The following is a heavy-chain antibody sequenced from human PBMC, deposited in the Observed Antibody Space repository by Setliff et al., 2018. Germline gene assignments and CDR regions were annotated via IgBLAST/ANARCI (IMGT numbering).Heavy chain of an antibody. CDR3: ARGPKDFVVLPTAAYFDY. CDR1: GYSFTVFG. CDR2: ISPYYGST. Sequence: GASVKVSCKTSGYSFTVFGISWVRQAPGQGLEWMGWISPYYGSTDYAQKFQGRVTMTTDTSTSTAYMELRSLRSDDTAVYYCARGPKDFVVLPTAAYFDYWGQGTLVTVSS. J-gene: IGHJ4*02. V-gene: IGHV1-18*01. D-gene: IGHD2-2*01.